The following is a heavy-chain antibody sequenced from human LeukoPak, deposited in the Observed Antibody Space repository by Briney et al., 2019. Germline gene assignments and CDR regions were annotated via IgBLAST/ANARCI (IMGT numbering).Heavy chain of an antibody. CDR3: AKKRLAGNGGNAMYV. CDR1: GFTFSSYG. J-gene: IGHJ6*03. CDR2: VSGGSYRI. V-gene: IGHV3-23*01. Sequence: PGGSLRLSCAASGFTFSSYGMNWVRQAPGKGLEWVAIVSGGSYRIDYADSVKGRFTISRDNSKNTVYLQMNSLRGEDTALYYCAKKRLAGNGGNAMYVWGKGTTVTVSS. D-gene: IGHD5-24*01.